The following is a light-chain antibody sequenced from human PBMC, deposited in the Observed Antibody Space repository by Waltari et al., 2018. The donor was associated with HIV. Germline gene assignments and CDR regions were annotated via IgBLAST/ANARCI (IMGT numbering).Light chain of an antibody. J-gene: IGKJ2*01. CDR2: DVS. CDR3: MQGTYWPYT. CDR1: QSLVYSDGNTY. Sequence: DVVMTQSPLSLPVTLGQPASISCRSSQSLVYSDGNTYLSWFQQRPGQPPRRLIYDVSKRDSGVPDRFTGSGSGTAFTLKISRVEAEDVAIYHCMQGTYWPYTFGQGTKVEI. V-gene: IGKV2-30*01.